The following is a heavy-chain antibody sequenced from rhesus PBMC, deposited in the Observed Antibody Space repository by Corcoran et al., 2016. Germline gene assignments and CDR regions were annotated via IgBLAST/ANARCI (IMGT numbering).Heavy chain of an antibody. CDR1: GVSFRSHW. CDR3: KRHNDSPLDS. Sequence: QVLLQESGPGLVKPSETLSLTCTVSGVSFRSHWWTWVRQPPGRGLEWSCEINGNTVTPNYNPYRKSRVTISKDASKNQLSLHLNSMPASDTARYYCKRHNDSPLDSWGQGVVVTVSS. J-gene: IGHJ6*01. V-gene: IGHV4-80*01. CDR2: INGNTVTP. D-gene: IGHD1-32*01.